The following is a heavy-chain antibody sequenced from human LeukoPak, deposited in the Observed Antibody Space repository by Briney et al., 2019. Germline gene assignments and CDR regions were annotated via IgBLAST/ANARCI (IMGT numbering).Heavy chain of an antibody. V-gene: IGHV7-4-1*02. J-gene: IGHJ4*02. D-gene: IGHD6-19*01. CDR3: ARVAGKTYSSGRNPVSILTCDY. CDR2: INTNTGNP. Sequence: ASVKVSCKASGYTFTSCAMNWVRQAPGQGLEWMGWINTNTGNPTYAQGFTGRFVFSLDTSVSTAYLQISSLKAEDTAVYYCARVAGKTYSSGRNPVSILTCDYWGQGTLVTVSS. CDR1: GYTFTSCA.